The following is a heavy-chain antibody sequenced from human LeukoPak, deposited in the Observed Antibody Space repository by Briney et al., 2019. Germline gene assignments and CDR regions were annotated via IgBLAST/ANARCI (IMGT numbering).Heavy chain of an antibody. CDR3: ARDVGRYTYGYRPTEVYWYFDL. J-gene: IGHJ2*01. Sequence: SETLSLTCSVSGDSITYFYWSWIRQAAGKGLEWIGRMYTSGSTNYNPSLKSRVTISVDTSKNQFSLKLSSVTAADTAVYYCARDVGRYTYGYRPTEVYWYFDLWGRGTLVTVSS. V-gene: IGHV4-4*07. CDR1: GDSITYFY. CDR2: MYTSGST. D-gene: IGHD5-18*01.